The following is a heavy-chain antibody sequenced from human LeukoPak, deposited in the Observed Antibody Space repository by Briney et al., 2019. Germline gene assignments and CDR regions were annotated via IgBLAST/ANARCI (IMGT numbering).Heavy chain of an antibody. Sequence: GGSLRLSCAASGFTFSSYSMNWVRQAPGKGLEWLSYISGSSSTIYYADSVKGRFTISRDNAKNTLYLQMNSLRAEDTAVYYCARGGYCSSTSCYGTYNWFDPWGQGTLVTVSS. D-gene: IGHD2-2*01. J-gene: IGHJ5*02. CDR1: GFTFSSYS. CDR2: ISGSSSTI. CDR3: ARGGYCSSTSCYGTYNWFDP. V-gene: IGHV3-48*04.